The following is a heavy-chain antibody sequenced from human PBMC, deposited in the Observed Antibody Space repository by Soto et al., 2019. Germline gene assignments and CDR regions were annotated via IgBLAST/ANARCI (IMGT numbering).Heavy chain of an antibody. D-gene: IGHD3-10*01. Sequence: GESLKISCKGSGYSFTSYWIGWVRQMPGKGLEWMGIIYPGDSDTRYSPSFQGQVTISADKSISTAYLQWSSLKASDTAMYYCARPLRITMVRGVKSDYYYGMDVWGQGTTVTAP. J-gene: IGHJ6*02. CDR1: GYSFTSYW. CDR2: IYPGDSDT. CDR3: ARPLRITMVRGVKSDYYYGMDV. V-gene: IGHV5-51*01.